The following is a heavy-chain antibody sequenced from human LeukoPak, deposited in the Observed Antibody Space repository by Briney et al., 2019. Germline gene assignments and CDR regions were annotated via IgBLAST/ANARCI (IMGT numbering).Heavy chain of an antibody. J-gene: IGHJ5*02. CDR3: ARDWGSSSWYNWFDP. D-gene: IGHD6-13*01. CDR2: INSSSSYI. Sequence: GGSLRLSCAASGFTFSSYSMNWVRQAPGKGLEWVSSINSSSSYIYYADSVKGRFTISRDNAKNSLYLQMNSLRAEDTAVYYCARDWGSSSWYNWFDPWGQGTLVTVSS. V-gene: IGHV3-21*01. CDR1: GFTFSSYS.